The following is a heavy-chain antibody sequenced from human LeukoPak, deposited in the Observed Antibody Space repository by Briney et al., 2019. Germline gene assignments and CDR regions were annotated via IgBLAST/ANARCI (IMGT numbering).Heavy chain of an antibody. V-gene: IGHV4-4*07. J-gene: IGHJ3*02. CDR1: GGSISSYY. D-gene: IGHD4-17*01. CDR2: IYTSGST. CDR3: ARRGEDYGDYGGAFDI. Sequence: SETLSLTCTVSGGSISSYYWSWIRQPAGKGLEWIGRIYTSGSTNYNPSLKSRVTMSVDTSKNQFSLKLSSVTAADTAVYYCARRGEDYGDYGGAFDIWGQGTMVTVSS.